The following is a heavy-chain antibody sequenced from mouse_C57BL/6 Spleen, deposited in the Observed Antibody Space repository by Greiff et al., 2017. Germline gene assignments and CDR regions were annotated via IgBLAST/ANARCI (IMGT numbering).Heavy chain of an antibody. CDR2: IYPGDGDT. CDR3: ATLDSSGYVGYFDY. CDR1: GYAFSSSW. Sequence: VQLQQSGPELVQPGASVKISCKASGYAFSSSWMNWVKQRPGKGLEWIGRIYPGDGDTNYNGKFKGKATLTADKSSSPAYMQLSSLTSEDSAVYFCATLDSSGYVGYFDYWGQGTTLTVSS. D-gene: IGHD3-2*02. J-gene: IGHJ2*01. V-gene: IGHV1-82*01.